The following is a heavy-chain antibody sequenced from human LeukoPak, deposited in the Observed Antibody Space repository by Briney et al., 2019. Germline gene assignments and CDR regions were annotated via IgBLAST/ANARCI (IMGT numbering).Heavy chain of an antibody. D-gene: IGHD5-12*01. CDR3: ARDGRGYDSRHYYYYMDV. J-gene: IGHJ6*03. CDR2: IYYSGST. V-gene: IGHV4-39*07. CDR1: GGSISSSSYY. Sequence: SETLPLTCTVSGGSISSSSYYWGWIRQPPGKGLEWIGSIYYSGSTYYNPSLKSRVTISVDTSKNQFSLKLSSVTAADTAVYYCARDGRGYDSRHYYYYMDVWGKGTTVTVSS.